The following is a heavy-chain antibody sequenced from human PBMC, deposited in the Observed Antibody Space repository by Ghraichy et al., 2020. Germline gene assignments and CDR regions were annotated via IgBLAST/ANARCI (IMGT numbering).Heavy chain of an antibody. J-gene: IGHJ5*01. CDR1: GYTLTDYY. Sequence: ASVKVSCKASGYTLTDYYMHWVRQAPGQGLEWMGWINPNSGVTNSAQKFQGRVTMTRDTSISTAYMELNSLRSDDTAVYYCARDDRTYYYDSGWFESWGQGTLVTVSS. CDR3: ARDDRTYYYDSGWFES. CDR2: INPNSGVT. D-gene: IGHD3-22*01. V-gene: IGHV1-2*02.